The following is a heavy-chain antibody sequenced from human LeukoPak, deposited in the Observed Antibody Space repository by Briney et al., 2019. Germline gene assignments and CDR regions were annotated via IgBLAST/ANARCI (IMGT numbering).Heavy chain of an antibody. CDR2: IYSGGST. CDR3: ARGRAAAGGGDAFDI. J-gene: IGHJ3*02. CDR1: GFTVSSNY. D-gene: IGHD6-13*01. Sequence: GGSLRLSCAASGFTVSSNYMSWVRQAPGKGLEWVSVIYSGGSTYYADSVKGRFTISRDNSKNTLYLQMNSLRAEDTAVYYCARGRAAAGGGDAFDIWGQGTMVTVSS. V-gene: IGHV3-53*01.